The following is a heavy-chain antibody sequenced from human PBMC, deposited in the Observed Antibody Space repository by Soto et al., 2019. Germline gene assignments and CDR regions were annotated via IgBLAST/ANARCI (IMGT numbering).Heavy chain of an antibody. V-gene: IGHV4-31*03. Sequence: QVQLQESGPGLVEPSQTLSLTCTVSGGSISSAGYYWSRIRQRPGQGLEWIGYIYFSGVTSYNPSLESRVTISVDTSKNQFSLILSYVTAADTAVYYCARDPWRTPPEAAFDVWGQGTKVTDSS. CDR1: GGSISSAGYY. D-gene: IGHD1-1*01. CDR2: IYFSGVT. J-gene: IGHJ3*01. CDR3: ARDPWRTPPEAAFDV.